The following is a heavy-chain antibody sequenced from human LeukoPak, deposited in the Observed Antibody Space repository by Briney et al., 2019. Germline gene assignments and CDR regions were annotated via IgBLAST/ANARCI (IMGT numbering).Heavy chain of an antibody. Sequence: GGSLRLSCAASGFTFSSYAMSWVRQAPGKGLEWVSAISGSGGSTYYADSVKGRFTISRDNSKNTLYLQMNSLRAEDTAVYYCAKGTPTMIVVVITNSPIDYWGQGTLVTVSS. CDR2: ISGSGGST. J-gene: IGHJ4*02. D-gene: IGHD3-22*01. V-gene: IGHV3-23*01. CDR1: GFTFSSYA. CDR3: AKGTPTMIVVVITNSPIDY.